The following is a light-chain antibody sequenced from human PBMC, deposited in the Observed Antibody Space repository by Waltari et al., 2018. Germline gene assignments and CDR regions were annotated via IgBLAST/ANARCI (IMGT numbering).Light chain of an antibody. CDR2: WAS. CDR3: QQYYSTPRGT. J-gene: IGKJ4*01. CDR1: QSVLYSSNNKNY. Sequence: DIVMTQSPDPLAVSLGEWATINCKSSQSVLYSSNNKNYLAWYQQKPGQPPKLLIYWASTRESGVPDRFSGSGSGTDFTLTISSLQAEDVAVYYCQQYYSTPRGTFGGGTKVEIK. V-gene: IGKV4-1*01.